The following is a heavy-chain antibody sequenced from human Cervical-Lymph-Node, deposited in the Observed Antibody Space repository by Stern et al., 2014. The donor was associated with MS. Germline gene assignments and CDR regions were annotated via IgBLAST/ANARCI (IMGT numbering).Heavy chain of an antibody. CDR3: ARVPWMGATLMDY. D-gene: IGHD1-26*01. Sequence: VQLVESGGGVVQPGRSLRLSCVASGFTFSSFGMHWVRQAPGKVLEWVAVIYYDGNNKYYEDSVKGRFTISRDNSKNTLYLQVNSLRVEDTAVYYCARVPWMGATLMDYWGQGTPVTVSS. CDR2: IYYDGNNK. V-gene: IGHV3-33*01. CDR1: GFTFSSFG. J-gene: IGHJ4*02.